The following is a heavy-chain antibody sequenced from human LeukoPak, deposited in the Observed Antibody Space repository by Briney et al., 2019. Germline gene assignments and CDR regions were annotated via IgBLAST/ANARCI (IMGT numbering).Heavy chain of an antibody. D-gene: IGHD3-9*01. V-gene: IGHV3-48*03. CDR1: GFTFSSYE. Sequence: PGGSLRLSCAASGFTFSSYEMNWVRQAPGKGLEWVSYISSSGSTIYYADSVKGRFTISRDNAKNSLYLQMNSLRAEDTAVYYCARNFDWGLFDYWGQGTLVTVSS. CDR3: ARNFDWGLFDY. CDR2: ISSSGSTI. J-gene: IGHJ4*02.